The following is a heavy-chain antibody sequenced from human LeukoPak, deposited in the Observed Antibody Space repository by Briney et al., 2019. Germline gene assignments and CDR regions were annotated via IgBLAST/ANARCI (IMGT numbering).Heavy chain of an antibody. CDR1: GFTFSSYG. J-gene: IGHJ2*01. V-gene: IGHV3-30*03. CDR3: ARGYSDSSTYYWYFDL. Sequence: GGSLRLSCAASGFTFSSYGMHWVRQAPGKGLEGVAVISYDGSNKYYADSVKGRFTISRDDSKNTLYLQMNSLRAEDTAVYYCARGYSDSSTYYWYFDLWGRGTLVTVSS. CDR2: ISYDGSNK. D-gene: IGHD2/OR15-2a*01.